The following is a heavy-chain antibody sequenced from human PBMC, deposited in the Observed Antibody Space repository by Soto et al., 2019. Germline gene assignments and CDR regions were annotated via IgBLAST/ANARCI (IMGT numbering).Heavy chain of an antibody. D-gene: IGHD5-12*01. Sequence: QVQLVQSGAEVKKPGASVKISCKASGYSFTSQYVHWVRQAPGQGLEWMGIINPNGGSTTYAQKFQGRGAMTRDTATSTVYMERSSLTSEDTAVYYCAREQGLRPGGGGTEPLDIWGQGTMVTVAS. CDR3: AREQGLRPGGGGTEPLDI. J-gene: IGHJ3*02. CDR2: INPNGGST. V-gene: IGHV1-46*03. CDR1: GYSFTSQY.